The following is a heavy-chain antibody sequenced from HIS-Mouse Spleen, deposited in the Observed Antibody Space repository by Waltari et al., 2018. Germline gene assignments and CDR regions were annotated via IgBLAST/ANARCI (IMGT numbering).Heavy chain of an antibody. CDR2: IYYSGST. Sequence: QLQLQESGPGLVKPSETLSLTCTVSGGSISSSSYYWGWIRQPPGKGLEWIGGIYYSGSTYYNPHLKSRVTISVDTSKNQFSLKLSSVTAADTAVYYCAREIPYSSSWYDWYFDLWGRGTLVTVSS. CDR1: GGSISSSSYY. V-gene: IGHV4-39*07. CDR3: AREIPYSSSWYDWYFDL. J-gene: IGHJ2*01. D-gene: IGHD6-13*01.